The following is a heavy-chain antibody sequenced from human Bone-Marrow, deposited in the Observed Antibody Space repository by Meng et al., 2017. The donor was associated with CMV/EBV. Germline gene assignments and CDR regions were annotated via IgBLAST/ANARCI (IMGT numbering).Heavy chain of an antibody. CDR3: ASIPIVGATIEY. V-gene: IGHV3-48*04. CDR1: RFTFSTYS. CDR2: ISSSSSTM. D-gene: IGHD1-26*01. J-gene: IGHJ4*01. Sequence: GGSLRLSCAASRFTFSTYSMKWVRQAPGKGLEWVSYISSSSSTMYYADSVKGRFTISRDNAKNSLYLQMNSLRAEDTAVYYCASIPIVGATIEYWGHGTRVTVSS.